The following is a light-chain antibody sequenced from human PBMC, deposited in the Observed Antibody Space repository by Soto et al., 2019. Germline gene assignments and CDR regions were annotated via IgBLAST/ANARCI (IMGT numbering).Light chain of an antibody. CDR2: GAS. J-gene: IGKJ1*01. CDR1: QSLSGN. CDR3: QQYNTWPWT. V-gene: IGKV3-15*01. Sequence: EIVLTQSPATLSLSPGERATLSCRASQSLSGNYLAWYQQKPGQAPRLLIIGASERVTTIPARFSGSGSGTEFTLSISSLQSDDFAVYYCQQYNTWPWTFGQGTKVDI.